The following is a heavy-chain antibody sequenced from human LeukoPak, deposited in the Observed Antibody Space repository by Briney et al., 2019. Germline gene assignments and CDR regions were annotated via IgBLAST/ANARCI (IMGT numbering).Heavy chain of an antibody. J-gene: IGHJ4*02. V-gene: IGHV4-59*01. D-gene: IGHD6-19*01. CDR2: IYYSGST. Sequence: SDTLSLTCTVSGRSISSYHWSWLRHPPGKALEWIGYIYYSGSTNYNPSLKSRVTISVDTSKNQFSLKLSSVTAADTAVYYCARDRSGWFGNWGQGTLVTVSS. CDR1: GRSISSYH. CDR3: ARDRSGWFGN.